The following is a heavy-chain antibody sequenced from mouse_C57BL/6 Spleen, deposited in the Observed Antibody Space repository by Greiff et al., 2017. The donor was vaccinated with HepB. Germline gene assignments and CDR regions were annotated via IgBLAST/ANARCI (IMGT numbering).Heavy chain of an antibody. V-gene: IGHV1-22*01. J-gene: IGHJ2*01. CDR1: GYTFTDYN. CDR2: INPNNGGT. Sequence: EVKLMESGPELVKPGASVKMSCKASGYTFTDYNMHWVKQSHGKSLEWIGYINPNNGGTSYNQKFKGKATLTVNKSSSTAYMELRSLTSEDSAVYYCARERQLRLRFDYWGQGTTLTVSS. CDR3: ARERQLRLRFDY. D-gene: IGHD3-2*02.